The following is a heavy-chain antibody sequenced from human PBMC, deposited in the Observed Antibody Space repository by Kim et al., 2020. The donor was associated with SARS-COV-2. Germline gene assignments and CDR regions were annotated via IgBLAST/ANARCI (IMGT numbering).Heavy chain of an antibody. J-gene: IGHJ4*02. V-gene: IGHV1-8*01. D-gene: IGHD6-19*01. Sequence: AQTFQGRVTMTRNTARSTAYMELSSLRSEDTAVYYCARGRGDISVAGFDYWGQGTLVTVSS. CDR3: ARGRGDISVAGFDY.